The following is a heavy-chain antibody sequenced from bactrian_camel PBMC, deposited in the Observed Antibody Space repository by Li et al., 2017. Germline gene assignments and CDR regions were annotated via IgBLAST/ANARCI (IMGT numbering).Heavy chain of an antibody. CDR3: AARNGSNWCGVGWTSFMFSA. CDR1: GSSFSTAC. Sequence: HVQLVESGGGSVQAGGSLRLSCQASGSSFSTACMAWFQKAQGLEREGVALIDGADITNYRDSVKGRFTISRDNAKNTVYLQMNNLKPEDTGMYYCAARNGSNWCGVGWTSFMFSAWGQGTQVTVS. V-gene: IGHV3S53*01. D-gene: IGHD6*01. J-gene: IGHJ6*01. CDR2: IDGADIT.